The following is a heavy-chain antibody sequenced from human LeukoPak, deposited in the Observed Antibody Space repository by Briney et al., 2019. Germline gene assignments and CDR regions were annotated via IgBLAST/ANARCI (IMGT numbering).Heavy chain of an antibody. CDR1: AFTFSSYW. V-gene: IGHV3-74*01. D-gene: IGHD6-13*01. Sequence: SGGSLRLSCAASAFTFSSYWMHWVRQGPGKGLVWVARINSDGTTTNYADSVKGRFTISRDNARNTLYLQMNSPTADDTAVYYCAREVGVAAAALDYWGQGTLVTVSS. J-gene: IGHJ4*02. CDR2: INSDGTTT. CDR3: AREVGVAAAALDY.